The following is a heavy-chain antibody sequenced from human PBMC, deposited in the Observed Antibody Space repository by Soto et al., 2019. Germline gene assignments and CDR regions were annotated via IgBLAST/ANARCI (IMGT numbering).Heavy chain of an antibody. CDR3: ARHSLALRKNNWFDP. V-gene: IGHV4-39*01. Sequence: SETLSLTCTVSGDSIISSDFYWGWVRQPPGKGLEWIGSIFYLGSSYYNPSLKSRVTMSVDTSKNQSSLRLRSVTAADTALYFCARHSLALRKNNWFDPWGQGSMVTVSS. J-gene: IGHJ5*02. CDR1: GDSIISSDFY. D-gene: IGHD3-3*02. CDR2: IFYLGSS.